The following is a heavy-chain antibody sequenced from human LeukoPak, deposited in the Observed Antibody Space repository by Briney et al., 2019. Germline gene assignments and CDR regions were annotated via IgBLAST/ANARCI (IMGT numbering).Heavy chain of an antibody. Sequence: SETLSLTCTVSGYSISSGYYWGWIRQPPGKGLEWIGYIYHSGSTYYNPSLKSRVTISVDRSKNQFSLKLSSVTAADTAVYYCARAPGDYGDYVPNFDYWGQGTLVTVSS. CDR3: ARAPGDYGDYVPNFDY. D-gene: IGHD4-17*01. V-gene: IGHV4-38-2*02. J-gene: IGHJ4*02. CDR1: GYSISSGYY. CDR2: IYHSGST.